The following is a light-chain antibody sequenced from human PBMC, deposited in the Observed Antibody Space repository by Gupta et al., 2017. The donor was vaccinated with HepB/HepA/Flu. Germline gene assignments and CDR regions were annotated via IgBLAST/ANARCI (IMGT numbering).Light chain of an antibody. V-gene: IGLV1-44*01. CDR3: AASDASRDVWV. CDR1: SSNIGSNP. Sequence: QSELPQPPAAPGTPGQSVTISCSGRSSNIGSNPVIWYQQLPATAPNLLIYSSYQRPSGVPDRFSASKYGTSASLAISWLQSEDEADYYCAASDASRDVWVFGGGTKLTVL. J-gene: IGLJ3*02. CDR2: SSY.